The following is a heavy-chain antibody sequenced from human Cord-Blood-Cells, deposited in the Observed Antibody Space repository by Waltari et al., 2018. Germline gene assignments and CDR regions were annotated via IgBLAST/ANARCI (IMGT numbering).Heavy chain of an antibody. CDR2: INHSSVGT. Sequence: QVQLVQSGAEVKKPGASVKVSCKASGYTFTGYYMHWVRQAPGQGLEWMGWINHSSVGTNYAQKFQGRVTRTRDTSISTAYMELSRLRSDDTAVYYCARGQANWGPFDIWGQGTMVTDSS. V-gene: IGHV1-2*02. CDR1: GYTFTGYY. D-gene: IGHD7-27*01. CDR3: ARGQANWGPFDI. J-gene: IGHJ3*02.